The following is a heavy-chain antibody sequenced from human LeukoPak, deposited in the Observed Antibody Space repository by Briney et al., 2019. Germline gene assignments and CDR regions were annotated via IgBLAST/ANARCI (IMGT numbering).Heavy chain of an antibody. J-gene: IGHJ4*02. V-gene: IGHV3-48*01. CDR2: INSNGAVI. Sequence: GGSLRLSCAASGFSFSDYGMNWVRRAPGKGLEWLSHINSNGAVISYADSVKGRITISRDTAKSSLYLQMNSLKIEDTAIYFCARDPDGDYDFDYWGQGTLVTVSS. CDR3: ARDPDGDYDFDY. CDR1: GFSFSDYG. D-gene: IGHD4-17*01.